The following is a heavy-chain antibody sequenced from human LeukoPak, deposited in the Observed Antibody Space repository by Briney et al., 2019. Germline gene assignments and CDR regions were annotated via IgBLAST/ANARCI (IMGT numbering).Heavy chain of an antibody. J-gene: IGHJ4*02. D-gene: IGHD1-7*01. CDR1: GGSISSGGYY. Sequence: SQTLSLTCTVSGGSISSGGYYWSWIRLHPGKGLEWIGYIYYSGSTYYNPSLKSRVTISVDTSKNQFSLKLSSVTAADTAVYYCARETHVTGTTDFGFDYWGQGTLVTVSS. CDR2: IYYSGST. V-gene: IGHV4-31*03. CDR3: ARETHVTGTTDFGFDY.